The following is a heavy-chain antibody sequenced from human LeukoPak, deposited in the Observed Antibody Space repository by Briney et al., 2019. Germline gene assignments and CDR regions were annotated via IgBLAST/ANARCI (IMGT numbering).Heavy chain of an antibody. CDR3: ARDGGFRHIVATPFSYFDY. J-gene: IGHJ4*02. CDR1: GFTFSSYS. V-gene: IGHV3-21*01. D-gene: IGHD5-12*01. Sequence: GGSLRLSCAASGFTFSSYSMNWVRQAPGKGLEWVSSISSSSSYIYYADSVKGRFTISRDNAKNSLYLQMNSLRAEDTAVYYCARDGGFRHIVATPFSYFDYWGQGTLVTVSS. CDR2: ISSSSSYI.